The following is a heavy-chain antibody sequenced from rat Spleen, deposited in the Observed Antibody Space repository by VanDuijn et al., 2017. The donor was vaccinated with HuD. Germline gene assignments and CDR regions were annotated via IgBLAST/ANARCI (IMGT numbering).Heavy chain of an antibody. D-gene: IGHD5-1*01. J-gene: IGHJ2*01. CDR2: ISTGGTST. Sequence: EVQLVESGGGLVQPGRSLKLSCAASGRTFSDYYMAWVRQAPTKGLEWVAYISTGGTSTYYRDSVKGRFTISRDDAKSFLYLQMDSLRSEDTATYYCTSRTGNWFAYWGQGVMVTVSS. CDR3: TSRTGNWFAY. V-gene: IGHV5-27*01. CDR1: GRTFSDYY.